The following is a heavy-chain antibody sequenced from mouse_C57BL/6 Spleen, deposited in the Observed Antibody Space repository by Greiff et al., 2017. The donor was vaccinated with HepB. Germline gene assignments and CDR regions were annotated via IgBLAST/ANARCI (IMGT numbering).Heavy chain of an antibody. Sequence: EVKLVESGPGLVKPSQSLSLTCSVTGYSITSGYYWNWIRQFPGNKLEWMGYISYDGSNNYNPSLKNRISITRDTSKNQFFLKLNSVTTEDTATYYCARGAPYDYSFDYWGQGTTLTVSS. V-gene: IGHV3-6*01. CDR1: GYSITSGYY. CDR3: ARGAPYDYSFDY. CDR2: ISYDGSN. D-gene: IGHD2-4*01. J-gene: IGHJ2*01.